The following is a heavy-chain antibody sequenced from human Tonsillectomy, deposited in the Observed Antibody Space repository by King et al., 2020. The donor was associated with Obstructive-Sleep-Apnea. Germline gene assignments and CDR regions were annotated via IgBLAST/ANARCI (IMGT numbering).Heavy chain of an antibody. J-gene: IGHJ3*02. CDR2: IFSNDEK. D-gene: IGHD3-16*01. V-gene: IGHV2-26*01. Sequence: TLKESGPVLVKPTETLTLTCTVSGFSLNNVGVGVSWIRQPPGKALEWFAHIFSNDEKSYSTSLKTRLTISRDTSKSQVVLTMTNMDPVDTATYYCARYASHHDTFEIWGQGTMVTVSS. CDR3: ARYASHHDTFEI. CDR1: GFSLNNVGVG.